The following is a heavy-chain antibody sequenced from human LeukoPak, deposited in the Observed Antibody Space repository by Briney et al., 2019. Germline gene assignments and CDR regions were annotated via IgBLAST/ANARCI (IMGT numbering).Heavy chain of an antibody. Sequence: PGGSLRLSCAASGFTFSTYAMNWIRQAPGKGLEWVSFISSSSSIIHYADSVKGRFTISRDNAKNSLYLQMNSLRAEDTAVYYCARGGYSFDYLGQGTLVTVSS. D-gene: IGHD5-12*01. CDR1: GFTFSTYA. CDR2: ISSSSSII. V-gene: IGHV3-48*04. J-gene: IGHJ4*02. CDR3: ARGGYSFDY.